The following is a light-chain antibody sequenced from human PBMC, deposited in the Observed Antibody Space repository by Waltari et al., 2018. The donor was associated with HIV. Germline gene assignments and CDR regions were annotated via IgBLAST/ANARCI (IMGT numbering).Light chain of an antibody. CDR2: SAS. V-gene: IGKV3-15*01. J-gene: IGKJ2*01. CDR1: QGVNIK. CDR3: QQYNNWPYT. Sequence: EILMTQSPDTLSVSPGETATLSCRASQGVNIKLAWYQQKPGQAPRPLIYSASTRATGIPARFSGSGSGTEFTLTITSLQSEDFTIYYCQQYNNWPYTFGQGTKLEI.